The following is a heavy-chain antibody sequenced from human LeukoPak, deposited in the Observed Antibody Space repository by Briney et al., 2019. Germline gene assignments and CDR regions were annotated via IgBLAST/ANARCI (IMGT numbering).Heavy chain of an antibody. V-gene: IGHV3-23*01. CDR1: GFTFRDYA. Sequence: PGGSLRLSCAASGFTFRDYAMSWVRQAPGKGLEWVSGISGLGESTFYADSVKGRFNISRDNSKNTLYLKMNSLRAEDTDVYYCAKARTTVTTGNWFDPWGQGTVVTVSS. D-gene: IGHD4-17*01. CDR2: ISGLGEST. J-gene: IGHJ5*02. CDR3: AKARTTVTTGNWFDP.